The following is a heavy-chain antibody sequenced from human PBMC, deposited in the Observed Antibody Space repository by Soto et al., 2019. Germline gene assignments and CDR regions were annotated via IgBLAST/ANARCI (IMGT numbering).Heavy chain of an antibody. CDR3: ARHVLMGDSSGDYSLNEVDY. J-gene: IGHJ4*02. V-gene: IGHV5-10-1*01. D-gene: IGHD3-22*01. CDR1: GYSFTSYW. Sequence: PGESLKISCKGSGYSFTSYWISWVRQMPGKGLEWMGRIDPSGSYTNYSPSFQGHVTISADKSISTAYLQWSSLKASDTAMYYCARHVLMGDSSGDYSLNEVDYWGQGTLVTVSS. CDR2: IDPSGSYT.